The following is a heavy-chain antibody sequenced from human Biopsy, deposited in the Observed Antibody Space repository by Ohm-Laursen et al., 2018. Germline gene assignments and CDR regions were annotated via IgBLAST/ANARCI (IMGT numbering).Heavy chain of an antibody. Sequence: SDTLSLTCTVSGGSISSYYWTWIRQPPGKGLEWIGYVSYSGNTKYNPSLKSRVIISADTSKNQFSLKLSSVTAADTATYYCAAYYYDSSGYFYAFHYWGQGTLVTVSS. D-gene: IGHD3-22*01. V-gene: IGHV4-59*08. CDR3: AAYYYDSSGYFYAFHY. CDR2: VSYSGNT. J-gene: IGHJ4*02. CDR1: GGSISSYY.